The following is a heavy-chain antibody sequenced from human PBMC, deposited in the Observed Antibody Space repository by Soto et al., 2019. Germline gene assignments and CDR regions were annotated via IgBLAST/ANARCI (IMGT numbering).Heavy chain of an antibody. D-gene: IGHD3-22*01. Sequence: QEQLVQSGAEVKKPGSSVKVSCKASGGLFSSYAISWVRQAPGQGLEWLGGIIPVFSTAYYAQKFQGRVTITADETTNTAYMELSSLRSEDTAMYYCSRGGSGYVWFNEFWGQGSLVTVSS. CDR2: IIPVFSTA. V-gene: IGHV1-69*01. J-gene: IGHJ4*02. CDR3: SRGGSGYVWFNEF. CDR1: GGLFSSYA.